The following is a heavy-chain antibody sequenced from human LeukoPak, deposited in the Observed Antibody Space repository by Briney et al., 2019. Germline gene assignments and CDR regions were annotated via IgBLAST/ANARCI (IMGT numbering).Heavy chain of an antibody. CDR3: ARRARTYTGGIWYFDY. Sequence: SETLSLTCAVSGGSISSGGYYWSWIRQPPGKGLEWIGYIYYSGSTNYNPSLKSRVTISVGTSKNQFSLKLSSVTAADTAVYYCARRARTYTGGIWYFDYWGQGTLVTVSS. CDR1: GGSISSGGYY. CDR2: IYYSGST. V-gene: IGHV4-61*08. J-gene: IGHJ4*02. D-gene: IGHD3-16*01.